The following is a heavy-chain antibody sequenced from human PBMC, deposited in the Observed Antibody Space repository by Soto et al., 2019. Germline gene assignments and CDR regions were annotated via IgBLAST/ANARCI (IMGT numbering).Heavy chain of an antibody. V-gene: IGHV4-39*01. J-gene: IGHJ6*02. Sequence: SETLSLTCTVSGGSISSSSYYWGWIRQPPGKGLEWFGSIYYSGSTYYNPSLKSRVTIPVDTSKNQFSLKLSSVTAADTAVYYCARHGPPDYDFWSGYPHYYGMDVWGQGTTVTVSS. CDR3: ARHGPPDYDFWSGYPHYYGMDV. CDR1: GGSISSSSYY. D-gene: IGHD3-3*01. CDR2: IYYSGST.